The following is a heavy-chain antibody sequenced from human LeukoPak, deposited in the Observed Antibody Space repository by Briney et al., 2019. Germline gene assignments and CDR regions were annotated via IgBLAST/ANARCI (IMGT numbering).Heavy chain of an antibody. J-gene: IGHJ5*02. CDR1: GYTFNSYG. V-gene: IGHV1-18*04. CDR2: INAYNGDT. D-gene: IGHD6-25*01. CDR3: ARDGSGHWFDP. Sequence: ASVKVSCKASGYTFNSYGISWVRQAPGQGLEWMGWINAYNGDTNHAQKFQGRVTMTTDASTTTAYMELGSLRSDDTAVYYCARDGSGHWFDPWGQGTLVTVSS.